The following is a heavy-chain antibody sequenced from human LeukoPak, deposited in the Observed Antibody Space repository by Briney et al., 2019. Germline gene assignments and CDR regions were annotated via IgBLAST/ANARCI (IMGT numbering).Heavy chain of an antibody. Sequence: GGSLRLSCAASGFTVSSNYMSWVRQAPGKGLEWVSVIYSGGSTYYADSVKGRFTISRDNSKNTLYLQMNSLRAEDTVVYYCARGVGYDYFDYWGQGTLVTVSS. D-gene: IGHD2-2*01. V-gene: IGHV3-53*01. CDR3: ARGVGYDYFDY. CDR1: GFTVSSNY. J-gene: IGHJ4*02. CDR2: IYSGGST.